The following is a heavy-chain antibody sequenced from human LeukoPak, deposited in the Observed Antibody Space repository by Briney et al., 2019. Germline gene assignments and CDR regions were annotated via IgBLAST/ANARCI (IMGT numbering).Heavy chain of an antibody. V-gene: IGHV1-46*01. D-gene: IGHD4-17*01. CDR1: GGTFSSYA. J-gene: IGHJ3*02. CDR2: INPSGGST. Sequence: ASVKVSCKASGGTFSSYAISWVRQAPGQGLEWMGIINPSGGSTSYAQKFQGRVTMTRDMSTSTVYMELSSLRSEDTAVYYCARGGDYGDYVTAFDIWGKGQWSPSLQ. CDR3: ARGGDYGDYVTAFDI.